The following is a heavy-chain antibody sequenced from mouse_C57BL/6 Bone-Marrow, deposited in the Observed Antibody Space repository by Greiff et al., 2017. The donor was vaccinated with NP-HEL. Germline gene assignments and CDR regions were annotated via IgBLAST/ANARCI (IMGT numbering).Heavy chain of an antibody. CDR3: AMWARLAY. CDR2: INRDGGST. CDR1: DYEFPSHD. V-gene: IGHV5-2*01. J-gene: IGHJ3*01. Sequence: EVKLMESGGGLVQPGESLKLSCESNDYEFPSHDMPWVRKTPEKRLELVAAINRDGGSTYYPDTMERRFTISRDNTTKTLYLQMSRLRSEDTALYYCAMWARLAYWGQGTLVTVSA.